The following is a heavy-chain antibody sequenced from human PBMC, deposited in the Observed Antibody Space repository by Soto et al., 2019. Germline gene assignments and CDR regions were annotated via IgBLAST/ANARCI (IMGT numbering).Heavy chain of an antibody. V-gene: IGHV4-34*01. D-gene: IGHD3-3*01. Sequence: SDTLSLTCAVYGGSFSVYYWSWIRQPPGKGLEWIGEINHSGSTNYNPSLKSRVTISVDTSKNQFSLKLSSVTAADTAVYYCARGLPYYDFWSGYLSPWGQGTLVTVSS. J-gene: IGHJ5*02. CDR3: ARGLPYYDFWSGYLSP. CDR2: INHSGST. CDR1: GGSFSVYY.